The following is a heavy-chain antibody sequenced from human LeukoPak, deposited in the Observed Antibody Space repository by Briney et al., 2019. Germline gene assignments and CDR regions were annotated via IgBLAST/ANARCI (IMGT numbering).Heavy chain of an antibody. CDR2: FYSGGST. CDR3: AREHIAVAGTGFDY. CDR1: GFTVSANY. J-gene: IGHJ4*02. D-gene: IGHD6-19*01. Sequence: PGGSLRLSCAASGFTVSANYLNWVRQPPGKGLEWVSIFYSGGSTYYADSVKGRFTISRDNAKNSLYLQMNSLRAEDTAVYYCAREHIAVAGTGFDYWGQGTLVTVSS. V-gene: IGHV3-66*01.